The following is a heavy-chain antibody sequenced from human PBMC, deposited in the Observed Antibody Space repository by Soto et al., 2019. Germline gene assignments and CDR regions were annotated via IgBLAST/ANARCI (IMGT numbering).Heavy chain of an antibody. Sequence: SETLSLTCAVSGYSISSGYYWGWIRQPPGKGLEWIGSIYHSGSTYYNPSLKSRVTISVDTSKNQFSLKLGSVTAADTAVYYCAREYPGYSSSWYYFDYWGQGTLVTVSS. V-gene: IGHV4-38-2*02. D-gene: IGHD6-13*01. CDR2: IYHSGST. J-gene: IGHJ4*02. CDR1: GYSISSGYY. CDR3: AREYPGYSSSWYYFDY.